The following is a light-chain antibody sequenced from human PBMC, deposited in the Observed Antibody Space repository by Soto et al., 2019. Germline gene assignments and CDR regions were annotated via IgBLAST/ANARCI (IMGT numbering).Light chain of an antibody. CDR1: QSVSSN. CDR3: QRYNNWPPLT. Sequence: EIVMTQSPATLSVSPGERATLSCRASQSVSSNLAWYQQKPGQAPSLLIYGASTRATGIPARFSGSGSGTEITLTISSLQSEDFAVYYCQRYNNWPPLTFGGGTKVEIK. J-gene: IGKJ4*01. V-gene: IGKV3-15*01. CDR2: GAS.